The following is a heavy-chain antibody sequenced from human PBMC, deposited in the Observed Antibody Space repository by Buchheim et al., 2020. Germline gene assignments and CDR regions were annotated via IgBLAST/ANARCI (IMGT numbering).Heavy chain of an antibody. D-gene: IGHD6-6*01. CDR1: GASVMDYY. J-gene: IGHJ6*02. V-gene: IGHV4-59*02. CDR2: THSSGNT. Sequence: QVQLQQWGPGLVKPLETLSLTCTVSGASVMDYYWTWIRQAPGKGLEWCAFTHSSGNTNSNPSLRSRVTISLDVSTNQIFLIVNSLIAADTAVYFCATTSITARPGYFGMDVWGQGTT. CDR3: ATTSITARPGYFGMDV.